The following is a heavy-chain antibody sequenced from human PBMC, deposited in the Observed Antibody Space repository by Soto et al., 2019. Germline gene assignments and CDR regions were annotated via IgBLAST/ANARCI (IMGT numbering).Heavy chain of an antibody. CDR3: VSSRSTPTFTMVRGVTLNDQGY. CDR1: GFTFSNSD. Sequence: GGSLRRSCAASGFTFSNSDMNCVRQAPGKGLEWVSGVSCNGSMRHYADSVKGRFIISIDNSRNFLYQQMNSLRPEDMAVYYWVSSRSTPTFTMVRGVTLNDQGYWGQGTLVTLSS. D-gene: IGHD3-10*01. J-gene: IGHJ4*02. CDR2: VSCNGSMR. V-gene: IGHV3-35*01.